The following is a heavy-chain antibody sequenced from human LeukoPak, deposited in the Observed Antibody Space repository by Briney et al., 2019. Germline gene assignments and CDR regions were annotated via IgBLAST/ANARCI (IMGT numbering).Heavy chain of an antibody. Sequence: ASVRLSSQTSGNAFTRYYMHWARQAPGQRLEWMGWINPNSGGTNYAQKFQARVTMTRDTSLSTAYMELSRLRSDDTVVYYCARVGTGNYWGQGTLVMVSS. J-gene: IGHJ4*02. V-gene: IGHV1-2*02. D-gene: IGHD1-1*01. CDR2: INPNSGGT. CDR3: ARVGTGNY. CDR1: GNAFTRYY.